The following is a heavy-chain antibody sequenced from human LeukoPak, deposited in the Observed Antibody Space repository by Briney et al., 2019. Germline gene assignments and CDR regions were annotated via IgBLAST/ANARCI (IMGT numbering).Heavy chain of an antibody. V-gene: IGHV4-59*08. D-gene: IGHD3-9*01. CDR1: GGSISSYY. J-gene: IGHJ4*02. CDR2: IYNSGST. CDR3: AGHRRLADFDY. Sequence: PSETLSLTCTVSGGSISSYYWSWIRQPPGKGLEWIGYIYNSGSTNNPSLMSRVTISEDTSKSQFSLKLSSVTAADTAVYYCAGHRRLADFDYWGQGTLVTVSS.